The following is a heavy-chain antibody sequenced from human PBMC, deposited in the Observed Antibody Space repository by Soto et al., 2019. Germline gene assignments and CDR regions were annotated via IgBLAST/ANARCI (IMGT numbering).Heavy chain of an antibody. CDR2: IYYSGST. CDR3: ASRWIQLPRNNWLDP. V-gene: IGHV4-39*01. J-gene: IGHJ5*02. D-gene: IGHD5-18*01. Sequence: PSETLSLTCTVSGGSISSSSYYWGWIRQPPGKGLEWIGSIYYSGSTYYNPSLKSRVTISVDTSKNQFSLKLSSVTAADTAVYYCASRWIQLPRNNWLDPWGRGTMVTVYS. CDR1: GGSISSSSYY.